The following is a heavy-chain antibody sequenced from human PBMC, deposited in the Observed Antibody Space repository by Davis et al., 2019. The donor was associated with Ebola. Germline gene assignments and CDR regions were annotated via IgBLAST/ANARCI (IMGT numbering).Heavy chain of an antibody. J-gene: IGHJ4*02. Sequence: GESLKISCAASGFTFSSYGMHWVRQAPGKGLEWVSAISGSGGSTYYADSVKGRFTISRDNSKNTLYLQMNSLRAEDTAVYYCAKDRYYGSGSYYDYWGQGTLVTVSS. V-gene: IGHV3-23*01. CDR3: AKDRYYGSGSYYDY. CDR2: ISGSGGST. D-gene: IGHD3-10*01. CDR1: GFTFSSYG.